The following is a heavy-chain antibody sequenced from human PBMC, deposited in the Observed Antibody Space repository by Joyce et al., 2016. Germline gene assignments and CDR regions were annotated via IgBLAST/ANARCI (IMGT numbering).Heavy chain of an antibody. CDR1: GFTFTSYW. D-gene: IGHD1-14*01. Sequence: EVQLVESGGGLVQPGGSLRLSCAASGFTFTSYWMQWVRHLPGKGLEWVSNNETAGGRTTYADPVKGRFTISGDNAKNTVFLQMNSLRVEDTAVYYCTRYNNFAFDIWGQGTMVTVSS. V-gene: IGHV3-74*01. CDR2: NETAGGRT. J-gene: IGHJ3*02. CDR3: TRYNNFAFDI.